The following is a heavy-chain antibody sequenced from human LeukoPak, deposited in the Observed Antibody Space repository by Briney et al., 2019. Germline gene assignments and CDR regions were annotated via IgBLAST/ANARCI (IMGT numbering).Heavy chain of an antibody. CDR1: GFILSNHW. CDR2: VNKDGSEK. D-gene: IGHD1/OR15-1a*01. CDR3: ARNNDMDV. V-gene: IGHV3-7*03. Sequence: GGSLRLSCAASGFILSNHWMTWVRQAPGKGPEWVANVNKDGSEKYYVDSVKGRFTISRDTAKDSLYLQMNNLRAEDTALYYCARNNDMDVWGQGTTVIVSS. J-gene: IGHJ6*02.